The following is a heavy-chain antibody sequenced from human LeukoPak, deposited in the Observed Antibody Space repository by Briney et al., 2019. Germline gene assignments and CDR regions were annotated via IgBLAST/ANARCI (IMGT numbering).Heavy chain of an antibody. D-gene: IGHD3-22*01. Sequence: TGGSLRLSCAASGFTVSSNYMSWVRQAREKGLEWVSLIYSGGSTYYADSVKGRFTISRDNSKNTLYLQMNSPRAEDTAVYYCIGSSGQGAFDYWGQGTLVTVSS. J-gene: IGHJ4*02. CDR3: IGSSGQGAFDY. V-gene: IGHV3-53*01. CDR1: GFTVSSNY. CDR2: IYSGGST.